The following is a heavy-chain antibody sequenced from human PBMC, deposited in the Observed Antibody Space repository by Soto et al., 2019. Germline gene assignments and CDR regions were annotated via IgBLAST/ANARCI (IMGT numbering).Heavy chain of an antibody. Sequence: PGGSLRLSCAASGFTFSSYAMSWVRQAPGKGLEWVSAISGSCVSTYYADSVKVRFTISRDNSKNTLYLQMNSLRVEDTALYYCARGPISNDHYFDFWGQGALVTVSS. D-gene: IGHD2-21*01. CDR2: ISGSCVST. J-gene: IGHJ4*02. CDR3: ARGPISNDHYFDF. V-gene: IGHV3-23*01. CDR1: GFTFSSYA.